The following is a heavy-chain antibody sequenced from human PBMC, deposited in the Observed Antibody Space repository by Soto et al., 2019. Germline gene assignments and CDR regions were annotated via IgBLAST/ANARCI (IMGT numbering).Heavy chain of an antibody. V-gene: IGHV2-5*02. CDR3: AHRVLRTVFGLVTTTAIYFDF. D-gene: IGHD3-3*01. CDR1: GFSLTTSGVG. Sequence: QITLNESGPTVVRPTETLTLTCRFSGFSLTTSGVGVGWIRQSPGKAPDWLALIYWDDDKRYSASLKRRLTITKDTSKNQVVLTVSDLDPTDTATYYCAHRVLRTVFGLVTTTAIYFDFWGQGTPVAVSS. J-gene: IGHJ4*02. CDR2: IYWDDDK.